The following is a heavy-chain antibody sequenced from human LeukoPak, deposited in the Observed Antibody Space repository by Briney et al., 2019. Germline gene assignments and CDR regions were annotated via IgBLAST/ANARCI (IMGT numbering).Heavy chain of an antibody. CDR1: GYNFSSYY. CDR3: AREASRGIGGRYDLDF. V-gene: IGHV1-46*01. CDR2: MDPSRGNT. Sequence: GASVKVSCKASGYNFSSYYIQWVRQDPGQGLEWMGVMDPSRGNTGYAPKFQGRVTMTRDTSSNTVYMELRGLRSDDTAIYYCAREASRGIGGRYDLDFWGQGSLVTVSS. J-gene: IGHJ4*02. D-gene: IGHD3-16*01.